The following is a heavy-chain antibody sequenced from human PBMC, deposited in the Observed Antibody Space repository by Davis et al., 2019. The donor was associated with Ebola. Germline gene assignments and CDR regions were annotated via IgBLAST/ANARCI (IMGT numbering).Heavy chain of an antibody. V-gene: IGHV3-23*01. CDR1: GFTFGNFW. CDR3: ARNREQRLLHYYFSPDV. CDR2: LGTSADT. J-gene: IGHJ6*04. D-gene: IGHD2/OR15-2a*01. Sequence: GGSLRLSCAASGFTFGNFWMSWVRRAPGKGLEWVSTLGTSADTYYADSVKGRFTISRDNSKNTLHLQMNSLRAEDTAVYYCARNREQRLLHYYFSPDVWGKGTTVTVSS.